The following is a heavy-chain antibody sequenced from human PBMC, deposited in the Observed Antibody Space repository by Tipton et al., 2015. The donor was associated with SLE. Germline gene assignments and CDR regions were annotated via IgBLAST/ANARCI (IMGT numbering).Heavy chain of an antibody. V-gene: IGHV4-61*02. J-gene: IGHJ6*03. CDR1: GGSISSGSYY. Sequence: TLSLTCTVSGGSISSGSYYWSWIRQPAGKGLEWIGRIYTSGSTNYNPSLKSRVTISVDTSKNQFSLKLSSVTAADTAVYYCARVIGAYYDYFYMDVWDKGTTVTVSS. CDR2: IYTSGST. CDR3: ARVIGAYYDYFYMDV.